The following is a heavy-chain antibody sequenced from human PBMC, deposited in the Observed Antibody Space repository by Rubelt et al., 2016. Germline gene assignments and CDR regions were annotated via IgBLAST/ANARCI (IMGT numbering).Heavy chain of an antibody. CDR3: ATADSISFVRGVVTGDY. D-gene: IGHD3-10*01. V-gene: IGHV3-21*01. CDR2: ISSDGRFI. J-gene: IGHJ4*02. CDR1: GFTFSTYS. Sequence: LRLSCAASGFTFSTYSMNWVRQAPGEGLEWVSSISSDGRFIHYADSLKGRFTISRDNSKNSLYLQMNSLRAGDTDGYYCATADSISFVRGVVTGDYWGQGTLVTVSS.